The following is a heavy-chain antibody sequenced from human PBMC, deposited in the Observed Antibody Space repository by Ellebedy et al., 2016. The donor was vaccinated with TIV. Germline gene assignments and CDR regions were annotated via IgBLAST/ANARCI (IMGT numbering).Heavy chain of an antibody. CDR1: GYTFTSHG. D-gene: IGHD4-17*01. Sequence: AASVKVSCKASGYTFTSHGTSWVRQAPGQGLEWMGWISVDNGITNYAQKFQVRVTMTTDTSTSTAYMDLRSLRSDDTAVYYCVYGDYATPTLDYWGQGTLVTVSS. CDR3: VYGDYATPTLDY. J-gene: IGHJ4*02. V-gene: IGHV1-18*04. CDR2: ISVDNGIT.